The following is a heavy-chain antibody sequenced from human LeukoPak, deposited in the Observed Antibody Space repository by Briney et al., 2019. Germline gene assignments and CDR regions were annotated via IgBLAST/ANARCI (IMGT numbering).Heavy chain of an antibody. CDR2: IWYDGSNK. Sequence: GGSLRLSCAASGFTFSSFWLHWVRQAPGKGLEWVAVIWYDGSNKYYADSVKGRFTISRDNSKNTLYLQMNSLRAEDTAVYYCARVLRYFDWFPYGMDVWGQGTTVTVSS. D-gene: IGHD3-9*01. V-gene: IGHV3-33*08. CDR3: ARVLRYFDWFPYGMDV. J-gene: IGHJ6*02. CDR1: GFTFSSFW.